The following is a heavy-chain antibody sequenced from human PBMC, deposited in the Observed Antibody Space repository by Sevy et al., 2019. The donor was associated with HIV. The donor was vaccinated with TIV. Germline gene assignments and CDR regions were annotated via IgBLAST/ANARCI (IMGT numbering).Heavy chain of an antibody. Sequence: GGSLRLSCAASGFTFDSYAMHWVRQVAGKGLEWVSTISGSDYATYYADSVKGRFIISRDTSRNTLYLQMNSLRVEDSAVYFCAKDRVTVFGVVVTFDSWGQGTLVTVSS. CDR1: GFTFDSYA. D-gene: IGHD3-3*01. CDR2: ISGSDYAT. J-gene: IGHJ4*02. V-gene: IGHV3-23*01. CDR3: AKDRVTVFGVVVTFDS.